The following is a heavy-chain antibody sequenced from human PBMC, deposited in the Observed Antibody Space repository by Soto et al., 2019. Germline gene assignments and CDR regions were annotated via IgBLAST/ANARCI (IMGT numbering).Heavy chain of an antibody. Sequence: QVQLVESGGGLVKPGGSLRLSCVASGFTFTDDYMNWLRQAPGKGPEWVSYISVISHDTNYSDSVRGRFTISRDNAKNSVYLQMNSLRVEDTAIYYCVRHARLASSWGLGTQVTVSS. CDR3: VRHARLASS. J-gene: IGHJ5*02. D-gene: IGHD3-9*01. CDR1: GFTFTDDY. V-gene: IGHV3-11*06. CDR2: ISVISHDT.